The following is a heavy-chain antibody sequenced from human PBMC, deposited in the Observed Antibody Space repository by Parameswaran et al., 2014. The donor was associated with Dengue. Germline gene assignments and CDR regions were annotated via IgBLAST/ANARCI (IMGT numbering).Heavy chain of an antibody. Sequence: VRQMPGKGLEYVSAISSNGGSTYYADSVKGRFTISRDNSKNTLYLQMSSLRAEDTAVYYCVKLGPFADYCSSTSCYLDVWGQGTTVTVSS. J-gene: IGHJ6*02. CDR3: VKLGPFADYCSSTSCYLDV. CDR2: ISSNGGST. V-gene: IGHV3-64D*06. D-gene: IGHD2-2*01.